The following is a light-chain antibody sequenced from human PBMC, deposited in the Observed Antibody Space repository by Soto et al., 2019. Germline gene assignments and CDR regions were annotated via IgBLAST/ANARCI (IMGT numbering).Light chain of an antibody. CDR3: QPYNNWPLT. V-gene: IGKV3-11*01. Sequence: EVVLTQSPATLSLSPGERATLSCRASQSVRTSLAWYQHKPGQAPRLVIYDASLRANGVPARFGGSGSGTDFTLTINSLEPEDFAVYYCQPYNNWPLTFGGGTKVESK. J-gene: IGKJ4*01. CDR2: DAS. CDR1: QSVRTS.